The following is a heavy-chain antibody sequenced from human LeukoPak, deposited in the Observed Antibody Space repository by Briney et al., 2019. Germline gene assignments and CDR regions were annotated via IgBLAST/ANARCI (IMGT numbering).Heavy chain of an antibody. Sequence: GGSLRLSCAASGFKFDDYGMSWVRQAPGKGLEWVCDINWNGAWTGYADSVKGRFTISRDNAKNSLYLQMNSLRAEDTALYFCAGYYYDSSRGFDLWGQGTLVTVSA. CDR3: AGYYYDSSRGFDL. V-gene: IGHV3-20*04. D-gene: IGHD3-22*01. CDR1: GFKFDDYG. CDR2: INWNGAWT. J-gene: IGHJ5*02.